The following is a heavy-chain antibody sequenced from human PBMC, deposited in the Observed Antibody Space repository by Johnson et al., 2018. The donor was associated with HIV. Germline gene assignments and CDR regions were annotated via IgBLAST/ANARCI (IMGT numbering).Heavy chain of an antibody. CDR1: GFTFSSYW. CDR2: ISSSGSTI. J-gene: IGHJ3*02. D-gene: IGHD1-26*01. Sequence: VQLVESGGGLVQPGGSLRLSCAASGFTFSSYWMHWVRQAPGKGLEWVSYISSSGSTIYYADSVKGRFTISRDNSKNTLYLQMNSLRAEDTAVYYCARALGATYAFDIWGQGTMVTVSS. V-gene: IGHV3-48*01. CDR3: ARALGATYAFDI.